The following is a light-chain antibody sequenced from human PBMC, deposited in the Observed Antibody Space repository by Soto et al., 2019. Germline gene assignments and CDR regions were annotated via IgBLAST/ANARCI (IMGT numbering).Light chain of an antibody. J-gene: IGLJ3*02. V-gene: IGLV2-23*01. CDR3: CSYAGSNTLV. CDR1: SSDVGNYNL. CDR2: EGS. Sequence: QSVLTQPASVSGSPGQSITISCTGTSSDVGNYNLVSWYQQYPGKAPKLMIYEGSKRPSGVSHRFSGSKSGNTASLTISGLQAEDEADYYCCSYAGSNTLVFGGGTKLTVL.